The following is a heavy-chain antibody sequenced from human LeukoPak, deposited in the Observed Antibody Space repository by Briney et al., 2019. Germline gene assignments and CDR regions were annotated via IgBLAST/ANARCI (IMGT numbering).Heavy chain of an antibody. Sequence: ASVKVSCKASGYTFTSYDINWVRQATGQGLEWMGWMNPNSGNTGYAQKFQGRVTITRNTSISTAHMELSSLRSEDTAVYYCARGRQLGNYHYYMDVWGKGTTVTVSS. CDR1: GYTFTSYD. CDR3: ARGRQLGNYHYYMDV. D-gene: IGHD6-13*01. J-gene: IGHJ6*03. CDR2: MNPNSGNT. V-gene: IGHV1-8*03.